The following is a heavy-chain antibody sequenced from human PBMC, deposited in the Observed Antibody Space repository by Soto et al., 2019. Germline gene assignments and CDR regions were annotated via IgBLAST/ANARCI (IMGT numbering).Heavy chain of an antibody. V-gene: IGHV1-18*04. CDR1: GYIFSSHG. CDR2: ISAYSVNT. J-gene: IGHJ5*02. Sequence: ASVKVSCKASGYIFSSHGINWVRQAPGQGLEWMGWISAYSVNTNYAQNFQDRVTMTTDTSTRTAYMELRSLRSDDTAVYYCARDQAYGDPEAWFDPWGQGTLVTVSS. CDR3: ARDQAYGDPEAWFDP. D-gene: IGHD4-17*01.